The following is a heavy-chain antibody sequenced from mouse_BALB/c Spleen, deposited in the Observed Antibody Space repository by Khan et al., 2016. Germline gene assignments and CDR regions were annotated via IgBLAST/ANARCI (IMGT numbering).Heavy chain of an antibody. J-gene: IGHJ1*01. D-gene: IGHD2-3*01. Sequence: EVQLLETGGGLVQPGGSRGLSCEGAGFTFSGFWMSWVRQTPGKTLEWIGDINSDGSAINYAPSIKDRFTIFRDNDKSTLYLQMSNVRSEDTATYFCMRDDGYYWYCDVWGAGTTVTVSS. CDR3: MRDDGYYWYCDV. V-gene: IGHV11-2*02. CDR1: GFTFSGFW. CDR2: INSDGSAI.